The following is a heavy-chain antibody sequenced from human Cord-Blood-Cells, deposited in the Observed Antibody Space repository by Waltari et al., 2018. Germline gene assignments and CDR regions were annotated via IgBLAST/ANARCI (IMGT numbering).Heavy chain of an antibody. J-gene: IGHJ3*02. CDR2: IYSGGST. Sequence: EVQLVESGGGLIQPGGSLSLSCAASGFTVSSNYMSWVRQSPGKGLEWVSVIYSGGSTYYADSVKGRFTISRDNSKNTLYLQMNSLRAEDTAVYYCARSNYYGSGSRAFDIWGQGTMVTVSS. V-gene: IGHV3-53*01. D-gene: IGHD3-10*01. CDR1: GFTVSSNY. CDR3: ARSNYYGSGSRAFDI.